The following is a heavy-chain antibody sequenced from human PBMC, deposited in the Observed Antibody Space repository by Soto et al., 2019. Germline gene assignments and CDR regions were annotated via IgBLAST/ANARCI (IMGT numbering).Heavy chain of an antibody. CDR3: ARYCAGNACYSRHYYAMDV. CDR2: ISPYNGNT. J-gene: IGHJ6*02. D-gene: IGHD2-21*02. CDR1: GYTFRNYI. V-gene: IGHV1-18*01. Sequence: QVQLVKSAGEVKKPGASANVSCQASGYTFRNYIIAWLRQAPGQGLEWMEWISPYNGNTNYARQFRGRVTLTTDTSTSAAYSELRNLGSDDAATYYCARYCAGNACYSRHYYAMDVWGQGTTVSVSS.